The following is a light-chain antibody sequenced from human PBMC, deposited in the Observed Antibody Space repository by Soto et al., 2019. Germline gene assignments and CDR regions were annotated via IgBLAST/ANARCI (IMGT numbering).Light chain of an antibody. V-gene: IGKV3-20*01. Sequence: EIVLTQFPGTLSLSPGERATLSCRASQSVGRNYVAWYQQKPGQAPRVIIYAASNRASGIPDRFSGSGSGSDFSLTISSLEPEDFEVYYCQQYGTSPWAFGQRTKVEI. CDR3: QQYGTSPWA. J-gene: IGKJ1*01. CDR1: QSVGRNY. CDR2: AAS.